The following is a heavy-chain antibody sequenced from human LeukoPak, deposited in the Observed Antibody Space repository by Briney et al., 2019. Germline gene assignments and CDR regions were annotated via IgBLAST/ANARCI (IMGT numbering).Heavy chain of an antibody. V-gene: IGHV4-31*03. CDR3: ARGDYDILTGYYVGYFDY. D-gene: IGHD3-9*01. CDR1: GGSISSGGYY. CDR2: IHYSGST. J-gene: IGHJ4*02. Sequence: PSETLSLTCTVSGGSISSGGYYWSWIRQHPGKGLEWIGYIHYSGSTYYNPSLKSRVTISVDTSKNQFSLKLSSVTAADTAVYYCARGDYDILTGYYVGYFDYWGQGTLVTVSS.